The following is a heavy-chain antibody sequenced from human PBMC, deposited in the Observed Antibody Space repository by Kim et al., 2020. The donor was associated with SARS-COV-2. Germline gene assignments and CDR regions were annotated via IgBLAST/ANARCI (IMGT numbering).Heavy chain of an antibody. CDR3: ARDVAGAVAPLDY. Sequence: ASVTVSCKASGYTFTGYYMHWVRQAPGQGLEWMGRINPNSGGTNYAQKFQGRVTMTRDTSISTAYMELSRLRSDDTAVYYCARDVAGAVAPLDYWGQGTLVTVSS. CDR2: INPNSGGT. CDR1: GYTFTGYY. J-gene: IGHJ4*02. V-gene: IGHV1-2*06. D-gene: IGHD6-19*01.